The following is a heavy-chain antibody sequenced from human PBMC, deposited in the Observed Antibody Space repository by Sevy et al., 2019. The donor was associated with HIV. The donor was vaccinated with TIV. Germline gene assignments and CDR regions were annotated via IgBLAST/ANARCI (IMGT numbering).Heavy chain of an antibody. D-gene: IGHD3-10*01. Sequence: GGSLRLSCAASGFTFSSYGMHWVRQAPGKGLEWVAVISIDGSNKYYADSVKGRFTISRDNSKNTLYLQMNSRRAEDTAVYYCANTNSGSYLPFGYWGQGTLVTVSS. CDR1: GFTFSSYG. J-gene: IGHJ4*02. CDR3: ANTNSGSYLPFGY. CDR2: ISIDGSNK. V-gene: IGHV3-30*18.